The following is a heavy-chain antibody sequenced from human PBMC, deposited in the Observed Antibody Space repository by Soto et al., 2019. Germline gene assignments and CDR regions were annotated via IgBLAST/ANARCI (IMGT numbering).Heavy chain of an antibody. D-gene: IGHD6-13*01. V-gene: IGHV5-51*03. CDR1: GYSFTTYW. J-gene: IGHJ4*02. Sequence: EVQLVQSGAEVKKPGESLQISCQGSGYSFTTYWIGWVRHMPGKGLEWVGIIYPGDSNTRYSPSFQGQVTISVDKSISTAYLQWSSLQASDTAMYYCARSGSVTSSWYGPHDYWGQGTLVTVSS. CDR3: ARSGSVTSSWYGPHDY. CDR2: IYPGDSNT.